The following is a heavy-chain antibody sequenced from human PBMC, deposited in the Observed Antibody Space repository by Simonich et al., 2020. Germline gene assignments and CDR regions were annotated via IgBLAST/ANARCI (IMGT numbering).Heavy chain of an antibody. V-gene: IGHV3-21*01. J-gene: IGHJ4*02. CDR3: ARKRFLEWFFDY. CDR1: GFTFSSYS. CDR2: ICISSSYI. Sequence: EVQLVESGGGLVKPGGSLRLSCAASGFTFSSYSMNWVRQAPGQGLEWFASICISSSYIYYTDSVKGRFTISGDNAKNSLYLQMNSLRAEDTAVYYCARKRFLEWFFDYWGQGTLVTVSS. D-gene: IGHD3-3*01.